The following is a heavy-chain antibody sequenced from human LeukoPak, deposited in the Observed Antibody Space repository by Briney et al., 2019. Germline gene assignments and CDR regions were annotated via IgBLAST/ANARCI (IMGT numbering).Heavy chain of an antibody. CDR3: ARDHYGSGSAFDI. CDR1: GFTFSSYS. CDR2: ISSSSSYI. D-gene: IGHD3-10*01. J-gene: IGHJ3*02. Sequence: GGSLRLSCAASGFTFSSYSMNWVRQAPGKGLEWVSSISSSSSYIYYADSVKGRFTISRDNAKNSLYLQMNSLRAEDTAVYYCARDHYGSGSAFDIWGQGTMVTASS. V-gene: IGHV3-21*01.